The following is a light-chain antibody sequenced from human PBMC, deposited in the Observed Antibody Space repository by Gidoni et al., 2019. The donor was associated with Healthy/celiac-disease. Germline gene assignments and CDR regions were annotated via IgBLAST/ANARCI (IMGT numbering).Light chain of an antibody. CDR3: QQYYSYFT. V-gene: IGKV1-8*01. CDR2: AAS. Sequence: AIRMTQSPSSFSASTGDRVTITCRAIQGISSYLAWYQQKPGKAPKLLIYAASTLQSGVPSRFSCSGSGTDFTLTISCLQSEDFATYYCQQYYSYFTFGGGTKVEIK. J-gene: IGKJ4*01. CDR1: QGISSY.